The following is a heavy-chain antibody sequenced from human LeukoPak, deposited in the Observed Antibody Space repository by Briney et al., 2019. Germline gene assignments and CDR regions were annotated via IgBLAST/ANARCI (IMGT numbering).Heavy chain of an antibody. J-gene: IGHJ4*02. Sequence: GASVKVSCKASGYTFTSYAMHWVRQAPGQRLEWMGWINAGNGNTKYSQKFQGRVTMTEDTSTDTAYMELSSLRSEDTAVYYCATAISYGYGSSDYWGQGTLVTVSS. CDR1: GYTFTSYA. CDR2: INAGNGNT. D-gene: IGHD5-18*01. CDR3: ATAISYGYGSSDY. V-gene: IGHV1-3*01.